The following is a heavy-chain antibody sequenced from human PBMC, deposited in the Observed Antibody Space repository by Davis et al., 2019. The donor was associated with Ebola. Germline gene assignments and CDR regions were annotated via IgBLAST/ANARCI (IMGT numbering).Heavy chain of an antibody. V-gene: IGHV4-4*02. D-gene: IGHD1-1*01. CDR1: GGSIRSSNW. CDR3: ARSGFNWFDP. J-gene: IGHJ5*02. CDR2: IYHSGIT. Sequence: MPSETLSLTCAVSGGSIRSSNWWSWVRQPPGKGLEWIGDIYHSGITNYNPSLKSRVTISVDTSKNQFSLKLSSVTAADTAVYYCARSGFNWFDPWGQGTLVTVSS.